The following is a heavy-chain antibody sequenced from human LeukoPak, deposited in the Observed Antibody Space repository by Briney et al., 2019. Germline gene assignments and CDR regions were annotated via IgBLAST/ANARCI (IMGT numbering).Heavy chain of an antibody. J-gene: IGHJ4*02. D-gene: IGHD6-19*01. Sequence: ASVKVSCKASGYTFTSYYMHCVRQAPGQGLEWMGIIYPSGGSTNYAQRFQGRITMTRDTSTSTVYMELSSLRSEDTAVYYCARDFREVSSGWSGNLDYWGQGTLVTVSS. CDR3: ARDFREVSSGWSGNLDY. CDR1: GYTFTSYY. CDR2: IYPSGGST. V-gene: IGHV1-46*01.